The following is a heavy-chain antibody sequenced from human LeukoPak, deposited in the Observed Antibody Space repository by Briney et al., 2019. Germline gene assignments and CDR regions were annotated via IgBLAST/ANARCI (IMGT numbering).Heavy chain of an antibody. D-gene: IGHD4-17*01. V-gene: IGHV1-18*01. Sequence: ASVKVSCKASGHTFTSYGISWVRQAPGQGLEWMGWISAHNGNTNYAQKLQGRVTMTTDTSTSTAYMELRSLRSDDTAVYYCASFTVTKGGFDYWGQGTLVTVSS. CDR2: ISAHNGNT. CDR1: GHTFTSYG. CDR3: ASFTVTKGGFDY. J-gene: IGHJ4*02.